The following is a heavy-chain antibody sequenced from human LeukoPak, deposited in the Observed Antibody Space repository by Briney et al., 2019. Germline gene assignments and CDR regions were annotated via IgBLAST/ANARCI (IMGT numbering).Heavy chain of an antibody. CDR1: GFTFSSYA. CDR2: ISGSGGST. D-gene: IGHD3-16*01. CDR3: AKGGGDPYYYYYGMDV. J-gene: IGHJ6*02. V-gene: IGHV3-23*01. Sequence: GGSLRLSCAASGFTFSSYAMSWVRQAPGKGLEWVSAISGSGGSTYYADSVKGRFTISRDNSKNTLYLQMNSLRAEDTAVYYCAKGGGDPYYYYYGMDVWGQGTTVTVSS.